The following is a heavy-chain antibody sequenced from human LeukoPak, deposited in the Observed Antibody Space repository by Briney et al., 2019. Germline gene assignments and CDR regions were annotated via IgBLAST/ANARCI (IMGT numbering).Heavy chain of an antibody. CDR3: ARLVDYYNSGDPDIFDM. D-gene: IGHD3-22*01. Sequence: PSETLSLTCTVSGDSIRTYYWSWLRQPPGKGPEWIGSINYSGRTKYNPSLQSRVTISLDTSKNLFSLQLISVTAADTAGYYCARLVDYYNSGDPDIFDMWGQGTMVTVSS. CDR1: GDSIRTYY. V-gene: IGHV4-59*01. J-gene: IGHJ3*02. CDR2: INYSGRT.